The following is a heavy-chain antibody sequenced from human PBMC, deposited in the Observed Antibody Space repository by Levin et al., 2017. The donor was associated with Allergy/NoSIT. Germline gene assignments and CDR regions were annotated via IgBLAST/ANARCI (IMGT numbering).Heavy chain of an antibody. V-gene: IGHV3-74*01. CDR1: GFTFSSYW. Sequence: GESLKISCAASGFTFSSYWMHWVRQAPGKGLVWVSRINSDGSSTSYADSVKGRFTISRDNAKNTLYLQMNSLRAEDTAVYYCARDRAPDAFDIWGQGTMVTVSS. J-gene: IGHJ3*02. CDR2: INSDGSST. CDR3: ARDRAPDAFDI.